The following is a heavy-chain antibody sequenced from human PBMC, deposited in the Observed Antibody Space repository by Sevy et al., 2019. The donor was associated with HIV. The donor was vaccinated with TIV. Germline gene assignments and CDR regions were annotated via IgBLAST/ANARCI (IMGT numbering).Heavy chain of an antibody. Sequence: AGSLRLSCTTSGFTFDDYAMSWFRQAPGKGLEWVAFITRNSYEAYGGTTEYAASVKGRFIISRDDSKSIAYLQMNSLKTEDTAVYHCTRGLVTADTPEYFFDYWGQGTLVTVSS. V-gene: IGHV3-49*03. D-gene: IGHD3-9*01. CDR3: TRGLVTADTPEYFFDY. J-gene: IGHJ4*02. CDR2: ITRNSYEAYGGTT. CDR1: GFTFDDYA.